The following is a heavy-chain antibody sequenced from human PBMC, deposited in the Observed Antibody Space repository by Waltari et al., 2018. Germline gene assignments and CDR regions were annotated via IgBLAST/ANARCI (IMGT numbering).Heavy chain of an antibody. CDR1: GYSISSGYY. D-gene: IGHD4-17*01. Sequence: QVQLQESGPGLVKPSETLSLTCAVSGYSISSGYYWGWIRQPPGKGLEWIGSIYHSGSTYYNPSLKSRVTISVDTSKNQFALRLSSVTAADTAVYYWARETTVTHNWGQGTLVTVSS. J-gene: IGHJ4*02. CDR2: IYHSGST. CDR3: ARETTVTHN. V-gene: IGHV4-38-2*02.